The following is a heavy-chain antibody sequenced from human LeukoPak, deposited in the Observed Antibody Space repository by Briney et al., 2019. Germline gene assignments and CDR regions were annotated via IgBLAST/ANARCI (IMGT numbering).Heavy chain of an antibody. Sequence: SETLSLTCIVSGYSISSGYCWGWIRRPPGKRLEWIGNIHHSGSTYYNPSLKSRVTTSVDTSKNQLSLKLSSVTAADTAVYYCARVAAGIGFFQHWGQGTLVTVSS. CDR2: IHHSGST. V-gene: IGHV4-38-2*02. CDR1: GYSISSGYC. D-gene: IGHD6-13*01. J-gene: IGHJ1*01. CDR3: ARVAAGIGFFQH.